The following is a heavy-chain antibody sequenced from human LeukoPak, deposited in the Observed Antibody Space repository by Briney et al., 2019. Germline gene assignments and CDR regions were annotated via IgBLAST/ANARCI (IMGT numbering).Heavy chain of an antibody. J-gene: IGHJ4*02. Sequence: SETLSLTCTVSGGSISSSSYHWGWIRQPPGKGLEWIGSIYYSGGTYYNPSLKSRISISIDTSKNQFSLQLSSVTAADTAVYYCARLFGHSYGLVDYWGQGTLVTVSS. CDR1: GGSISSSSYH. D-gene: IGHD5-18*01. CDR2: IYYSGGT. CDR3: ARLFGHSYGLVDY. V-gene: IGHV4-39*01.